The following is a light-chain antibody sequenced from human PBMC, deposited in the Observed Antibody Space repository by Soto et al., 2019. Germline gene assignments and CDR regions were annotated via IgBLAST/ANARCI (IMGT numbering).Light chain of an antibody. CDR3: QQYVTSPRT. CDR2: GAS. Sequence: IVLSQSPDTLSLSPGETATLSCRASQSLRPTYVAWYQQRPGQAPRLLIYGASFRATGIPARFSGRGSGTDFTLSISRLEPEDFAVYYCQQYVTSPRTFGQGTKVDIK. J-gene: IGKJ1*01. CDR1: QSLRPTY. V-gene: IGKV3-20*01.